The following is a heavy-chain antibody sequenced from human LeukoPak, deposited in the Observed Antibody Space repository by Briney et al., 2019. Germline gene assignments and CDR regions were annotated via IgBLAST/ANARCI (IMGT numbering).Heavy chain of an antibody. CDR1: GGSISSYY. V-gene: IGHV4-4*07. CDR2: IYTSGST. CDR3: ARVRDYYDSSGYHPGDGDAFDI. D-gene: IGHD3-22*01. J-gene: IGHJ3*02. Sequence: KPSETLSLTCTVSGGSISSYYWSWIRQPAGKGLEWIGRIYTSGSTNYNPSLKSRVTMSVDTSKNQFSLKLSSVTAADTAVYYCARVRDYYDSSGYHPGDGDAFDIWGQGTMVTVSS.